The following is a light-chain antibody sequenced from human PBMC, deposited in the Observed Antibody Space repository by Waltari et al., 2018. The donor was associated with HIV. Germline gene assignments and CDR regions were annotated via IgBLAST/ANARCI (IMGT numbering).Light chain of an antibody. CDR3: NSRGSSGNHL. V-gene: IGLV3-19*01. Sequence: SSELTQDPAVSVALGQTVRITCQGDSLTTYYANWYQQKPGQAPTLVIYDKNDRPSGIPDRFSGSSSGDTASLTITGAQAEDEADYYCNSRGSSGNHLFGTGTTVTVL. CDR2: DKN. J-gene: IGLJ1*01. CDR1: SLTTYY.